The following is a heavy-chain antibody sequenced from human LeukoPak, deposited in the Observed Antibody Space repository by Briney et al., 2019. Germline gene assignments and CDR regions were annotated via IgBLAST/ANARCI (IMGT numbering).Heavy chain of an antibody. CDR2: IYTSGST. V-gene: IGHV4-4*07. CDR3: GGGAQRWTTIDY. J-gene: IGHJ4*02. D-gene: IGHD4-23*01. Sequence: PSETLSLTCTVSGGSISSYYWSWIRQPAGKGPEWIGRIYTSGSTNYNPSLKSRVTMSVDTSKNQFSLKLSSVTAADTAVYYCGGGAQRWTTIDYWGQGTLVTVSS. CDR1: GGSISSYY.